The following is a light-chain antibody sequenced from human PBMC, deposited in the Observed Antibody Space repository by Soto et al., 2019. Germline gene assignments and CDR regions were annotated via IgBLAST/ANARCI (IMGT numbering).Light chain of an antibody. CDR2: GAS. Sequence: DIPLTQSPSFLSASVGDRVTITCRASQAISSYLAWYQRKPGKPPKLLIYGASTLQSDVPSRFSGSGSGTEFTLTTSSLQPDDFATYYCQHYNSYSEAFGQGTKVDIK. J-gene: IGKJ1*01. CDR3: QHYNSYSEA. V-gene: IGKV1-9*01. CDR1: QAISSY.